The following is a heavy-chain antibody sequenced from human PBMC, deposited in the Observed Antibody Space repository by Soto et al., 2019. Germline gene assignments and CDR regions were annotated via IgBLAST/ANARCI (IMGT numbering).Heavy chain of an antibody. CDR1: GDSVSSNSAA. V-gene: IGHV6-1*01. D-gene: IGHD3-9*01. CDR3: AREEAAYYDILTGYYMWSDAFDI. Sequence: SQTLSLTCAISGDSVSSNSAAWNWIRQSPSRGREWMGRTYYRSKWYNDYAVSVKSRITINPDTSKNQFSLQLNSVTPEDTAVYYCAREEAAYYDILTGYYMWSDAFDIWGQGTMVTVSS. CDR2: TYYRSKWYN. J-gene: IGHJ3*02.